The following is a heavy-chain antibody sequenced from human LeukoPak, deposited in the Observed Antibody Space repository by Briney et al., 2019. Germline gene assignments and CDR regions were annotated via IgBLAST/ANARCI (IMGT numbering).Heavy chain of an antibody. CDR2: INPNSGGT. Sequence: GASVNVSCTASGYTFTGYYIHWVRQAPGQGLEWMGWINPNSGGTNYAQKFQGRVTMTRDTSISTAYMEMSRLRSDDTAVYYCARGRSDGYFDYWGQGTLVTVSS. D-gene: IGHD2-21*01. CDR3: ARGRSDGYFDY. J-gene: IGHJ4*02. CDR1: GYTFTGYY. V-gene: IGHV1-2*02.